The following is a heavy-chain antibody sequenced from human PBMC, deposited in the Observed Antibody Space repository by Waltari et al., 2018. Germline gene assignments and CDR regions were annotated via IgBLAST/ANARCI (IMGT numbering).Heavy chain of an antibody. CDR3: ATYIGASVGTAAFDV. Sequence: GWIRRPPGQGFEWFGTVAYSGATYTSPSLESRVTVSRDTSKNQLSLKLVSVTAADTAVYYCATYIGASVGTAAFDVWGQGAMVTVSS. CDR2: VAYSGAT. D-gene: IGHD5-12*01. J-gene: IGHJ3*01. V-gene: IGHV4-39*01.